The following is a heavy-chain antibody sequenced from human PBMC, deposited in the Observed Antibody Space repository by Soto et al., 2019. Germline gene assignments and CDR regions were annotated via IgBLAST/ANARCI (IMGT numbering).Heavy chain of an antibody. J-gene: IGHJ3*02. CDR2: INPNSGGT. V-gene: IGHV1-2*04. D-gene: IGHD6-6*01. CDR1: GYTFTGYY. CDR3: ARGGGIAARPDAFDI. Sequence: ASVRVSCKASGYTFTGYYMHWVRQAPGQGLEWMGWINPNSGGTNYAQKFQGWVTMTRDTSISTAYMELSRLRSDDTAVYYCARGGGIAARPDAFDIWGQGTMVTVSS.